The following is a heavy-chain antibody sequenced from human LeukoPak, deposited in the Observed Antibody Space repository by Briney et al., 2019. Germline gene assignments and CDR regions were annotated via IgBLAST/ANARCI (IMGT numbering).Heavy chain of an antibody. Sequence: PGGSLRLSCAAFGFTFSSYAMSWVRQAPGKGLEWVSAISGSGGSTYYADSVKGRFTISRDNSKNTLYLQMNSLRAEDTAVYCCARTIAVAGRPLFDYWGQGTLVTVSS. CDR3: ARTIAVAGRPLFDY. J-gene: IGHJ4*02. CDR1: GFTFSSYA. V-gene: IGHV3-23*01. CDR2: ISGSGGST. D-gene: IGHD6-19*01.